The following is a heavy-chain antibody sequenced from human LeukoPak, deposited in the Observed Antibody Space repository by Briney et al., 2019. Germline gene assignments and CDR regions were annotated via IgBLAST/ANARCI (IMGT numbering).Heavy chain of an antibody. V-gene: IGHV1-2*02. Sequence: ASVKVSCKASGYTFTGYYMHWVRQAPGQGLEWMGWINPNSGGTNYAQKFQGRVTMTRDTSISTAYMELRSLRSDDTAVYYCARDPDYYGSGRSYFDCWGQGTLVTVSS. D-gene: IGHD3-10*01. CDR3: ARDPDYYGSGRSYFDC. CDR1: GYTFTGYY. J-gene: IGHJ4*02. CDR2: INPNSGGT.